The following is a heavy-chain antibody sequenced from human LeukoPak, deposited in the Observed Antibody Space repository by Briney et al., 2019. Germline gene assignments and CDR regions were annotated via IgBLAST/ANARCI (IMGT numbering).Heavy chain of an antibody. D-gene: IGHD4-17*01. Sequence: ASVKVSCKASGYTFTGYYMHWVRQAPGQGLEWMGWINPNSSGTNYAQKFQGRVTMTRDTSISTAYMELSRLRSDDTAVYYCARDDYGDPNFDYWGQGTLVTVSS. V-gene: IGHV1-2*02. CDR2: INPNSSGT. J-gene: IGHJ4*02. CDR1: GYTFTGYY. CDR3: ARDDYGDPNFDY.